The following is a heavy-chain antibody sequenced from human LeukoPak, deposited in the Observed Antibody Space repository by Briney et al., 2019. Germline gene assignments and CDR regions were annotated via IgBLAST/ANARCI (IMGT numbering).Heavy chain of an antibody. CDR1: GFTFSDHW. V-gene: IGHV3-74*01. CDR3: ARDAVPELAFDI. D-gene: IGHD3-10*01. J-gene: IGHJ3*02. Sequence: AGGSLRLSCVGSGFTFSDHWMHWVRQAPGKGLVWVSRIRNDGGETNYADSVKGRFTISRDNAKNTLFLQMNSLRAEDTAVYYCARDAVPELAFDIWGQGTMVTVSS. CDR2: IRNDGGET.